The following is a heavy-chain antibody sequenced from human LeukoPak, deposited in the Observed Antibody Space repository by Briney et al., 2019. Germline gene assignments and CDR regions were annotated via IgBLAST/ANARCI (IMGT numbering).Heavy chain of an antibody. Sequence: ASVKVSCKASGYTFTGYYMHWVRQAPGQGLEWMGWINPNSGGTNYAQKLQGRVTMTTDTSTSTAYMELRSLRSDDTAVYYCARNRGIAVAGLDYWGQGTLVTVSS. D-gene: IGHD6-19*01. CDR1: GYTFTGYY. CDR2: INPNSGGT. V-gene: IGHV1-2*02. J-gene: IGHJ4*02. CDR3: ARNRGIAVAGLDY.